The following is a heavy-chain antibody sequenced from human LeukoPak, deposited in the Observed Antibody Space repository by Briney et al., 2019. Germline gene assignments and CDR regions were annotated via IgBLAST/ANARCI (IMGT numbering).Heavy chain of an antibody. CDR3: ATAYGPTLDY. CDR2: IYSGGST. Sequence: GGSLRLSCAASGFTVSSNYMSWVRQAPGKGLEWVSAIYSGGSTYYADSVKGRFTISRGNSKNTLYLQMNSLRAEDTAVYYCATAYGPTLDYWGQGTLVTVSS. J-gene: IGHJ4*02. D-gene: IGHD3-10*01. CDR1: GFTVSSNY. V-gene: IGHV3-53*01.